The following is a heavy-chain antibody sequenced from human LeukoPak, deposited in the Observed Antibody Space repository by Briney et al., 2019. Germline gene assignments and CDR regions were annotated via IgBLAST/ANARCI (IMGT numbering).Heavy chain of an antibody. CDR1: GGSISSYY. V-gene: IGHV4-59*08. J-gene: IGHJ6*02. CDR2: IYYGGST. CDR3: AIVKAGYFDLYYYYGMDV. D-gene: IGHD3-9*01. Sequence: SETLSLTCTVSGGSISSYYWSWIRQPPGKGLEWIGYIYYGGSTNYNPSLKSRVTISVDTSKNQFSLKLSSVTAADTAVYYCAIVKAGYFDLYYYYGMDVWGQGTTVTVSS.